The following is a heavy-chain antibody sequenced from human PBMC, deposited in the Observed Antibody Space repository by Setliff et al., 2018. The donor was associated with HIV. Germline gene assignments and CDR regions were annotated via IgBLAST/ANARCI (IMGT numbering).Heavy chain of an antibody. Sequence: GESLKISCKASGYSITTYWIAWVRQMPGKGLEWMGIIYPADSDTKYSPSFQGQVTMSVDKSISTAYLQWSSLKASDTAVYYCARLDNSGYSHYTFYDMDVLCQGTTFTAP. V-gene: IGHV5-51*01. D-gene: IGHD3-22*01. J-gene: IGHJ6*02. CDR3: ARLDNSGYSHYTFYDMDV. CDR1: GYSITTYW. CDR2: IYPADSDT.